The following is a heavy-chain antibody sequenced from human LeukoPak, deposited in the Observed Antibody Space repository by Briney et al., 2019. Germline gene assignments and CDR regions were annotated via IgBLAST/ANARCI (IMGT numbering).Heavy chain of an antibody. CDR3: AKDQAYYYDSSGAFDY. CDR1: GFTFSSYS. V-gene: IGHV3-30*18. CDR2: ISYDGSNK. D-gene: IGHD3-22*01. Sequence: PGGSLRLSCAASGFTFSSYSMNWVRQAPGKGLEWVAVISYDGSNKYYADSVKGRFTISRDNSKNTLYLQMNSLRAEDTAVYYCAKDQAYYYDSSGAFDYWGQGTLVTVSS. J-gene: IGHJ4*02.